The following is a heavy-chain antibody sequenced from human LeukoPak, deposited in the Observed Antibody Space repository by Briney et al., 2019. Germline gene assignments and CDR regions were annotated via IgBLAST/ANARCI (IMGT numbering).Heavy chain of an antibody. CDR2: INPSGGST. Sequence: ASVTVSCKASGYTFTGYYMHWVRQAPGQGLEWMGIINPSGGSTSYAQKFQGRVTMTRDTSTSTVYMELSSLRSEDTAVYYCARDLTMVVTPRVVDYYCGQGTLVSVSS. V-gene: IGHV1-46*01. J-gene: IGHJ4*02. CDR3: ARDLTMVVTPRVVDYY. CDR1: GYTFTGYY. D-gene: IGHD4-23*01.